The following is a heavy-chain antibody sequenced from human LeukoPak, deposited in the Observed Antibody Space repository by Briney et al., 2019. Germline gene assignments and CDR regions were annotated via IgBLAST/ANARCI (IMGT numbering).Heavy chain of an antibody. J-gene: IGHJ3*02. D-gene: IGHD3-10*01. CDR2: VFHSGTT. CDR1: GDSLTSHF. V-gene: IGHV4-59*08. Sequence: SETLSLTCNVSGDSLTSHFWSRIRQTPGTGLELICYVFHSGTTNYSPSLKSRVTISLDTSKKQFYLSLASVTAADTAVYYCARRVATVTDAFDIWGRGTMVSVSS. CDR3: ARRVATVTDAFDI.